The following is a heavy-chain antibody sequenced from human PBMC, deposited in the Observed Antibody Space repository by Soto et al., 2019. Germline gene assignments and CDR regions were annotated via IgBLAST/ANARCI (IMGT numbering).Heavy chain of an antibody. V-gene: IGHV5-51*01. Sequence: GESLKISCKGSGYSFTSYWIGWVRQMPGKVLEWLGIIYPGDSDTRYSPSFQGQVTISADKSISTAYLQWSSLKASDTAMYYCARRGNRLVHWFDPWGQGTLVNVSS. J-gene: IGHJ5*02. CDR3: ARRGNRLVHWFDP. D-gene: IGHD6-19*01. CDR1: GYSFTSYW. CDR2: IYPGDSDT.